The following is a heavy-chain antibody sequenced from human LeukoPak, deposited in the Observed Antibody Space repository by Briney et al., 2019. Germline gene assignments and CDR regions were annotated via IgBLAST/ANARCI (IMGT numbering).Heavy chain of an antibody. CDR2: IYPGDSDT. D-gene: IGHD5-18*01. CDR1: GYSFTSYW. Sequence: GESLKISCKGSGYSFTSYWIGWVRPMPGKGLEWMGIIYPGDSDTRYSPSFQGQVTISADKSISTAYLQWSSLKASDTAMYYCARHGGYSYGYSDFDYWGQGTLVTVSS. CDR3: ARHGGYSYGYSDFDY. V-gene: IGHV5-51*01. J-gene: IGHJ4*02.